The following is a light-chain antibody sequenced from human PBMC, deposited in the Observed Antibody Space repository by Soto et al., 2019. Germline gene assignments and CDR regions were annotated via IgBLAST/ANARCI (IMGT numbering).Light chain of an antibody. CDR2: DAS. CDR1: QDISNY. V-gene: IGKV1-5*01. Sequence: DIQMTQSPSSLSASVGDRVTITCQASQDISNYLNWYQQKPGKAPNLLIYDASTLESGVPARFSGGDSGTEFTLTISSLQPDDFTTFYCQQYNSYPWTFGQGTEVDI. CDR3: QQYNSYPWT. J-gene: IGKJ1*01.